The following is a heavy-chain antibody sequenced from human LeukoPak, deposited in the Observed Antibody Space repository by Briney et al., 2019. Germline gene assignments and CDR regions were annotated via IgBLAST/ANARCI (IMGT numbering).Heavy chain of an antibody. CDR1: GGSINNYY. CDR2: IYYSGTT. V-gene: IGHV4-59*01. CDR3: ARMRGYSSGTTFDY. J-gene: IGHJ4*02. Sequence: PSETLSLTCTVSGGSINNYYWSWVRQPPGKGLEWIGYIYYSGTTNYNPSLKSRVTISVDTSKNQFSLKLSSVTAADTAVYYCARMRGYSSGTTFDYWGQGTLVTVSS. D-gene: IGHD5-18*01.